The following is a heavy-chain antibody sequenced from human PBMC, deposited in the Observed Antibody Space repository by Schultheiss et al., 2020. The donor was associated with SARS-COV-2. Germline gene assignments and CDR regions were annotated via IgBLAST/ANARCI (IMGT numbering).Heavy chain of an antibody. J-gene: IGHJ5*02. CDR2: TYYRSKWYN. CDR1: GDSVSSNSAA. Sequence: SETLSLTCAISGDSVSSNSAAWNWIRQSPSRGLEWLGRTYYRSKWYNDYAVSVKSRITINPDTSKNQFSLQLNSVTPEDTAVYYCARDTRAYCSGGSCNWFDPWGQGTLVTVSS. D-gene: IGHD2-15*01. CDR3: ARDTRAYCSGGSCNWFDP. V-gene: IGHV6-1*01.